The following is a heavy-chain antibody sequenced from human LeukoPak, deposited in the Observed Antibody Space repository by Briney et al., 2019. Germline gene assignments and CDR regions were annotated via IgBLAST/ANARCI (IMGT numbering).Heavy chain of an antibody. Sequence: ASLKVFCKASGGTFSRYAISWVRQAPGQGLEWMGRIIPLFGTANYAQKFQGRVTITTDESTSTAYMELSSLRSEDTAVYYCARDLRGYYGSGSYFKFDYWGQGTLVTVSS. D-gene: IGHD3-10*01. CDR1: GGTFSRYA. V-gene: IGHV1-69*05. CDR2: IIPLFGTA. J-gene: IGHJ4*02. CDR3: ARDLRGYYGSGSYFKFDY.